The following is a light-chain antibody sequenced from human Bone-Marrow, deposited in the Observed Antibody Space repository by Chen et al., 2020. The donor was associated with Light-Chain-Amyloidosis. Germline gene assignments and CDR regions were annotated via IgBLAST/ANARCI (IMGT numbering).Light chain of an antibody. CDR2: DDS. CDR1: NIGSTS. CDR3: QVWDRSSDRPL. V-gene: IGLV3-21*02. J-gene: IGLJ3*02. Sequence: SYVLTQPSSVSVAPGQTATIACGGNNIGSTSGHWYQQTPGQAPLLFVYDDSDRPSGIPERLSGSNSGNTATLTISRVEAGDEADYYCQVWDRSSDRPLFGGGTTLTVL.